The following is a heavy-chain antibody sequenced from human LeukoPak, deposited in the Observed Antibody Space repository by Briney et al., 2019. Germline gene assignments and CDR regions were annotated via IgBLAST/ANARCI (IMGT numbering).Heavy chain of an antibody. D-gene: IGHD3-22*01. V-gene: IGHV3-30*02. J-gene: IGHJ4*02. CDR2: IRYDGSNK. CDR1: GFTFSSYG. CDR3: AKDGTSSGYYPRYFDY. Sequence: GGSLRLSCAASGFTFSSYGMHWVRQAPGKGLEWVAFIRYDGSNKYYADSVKGRFTISRDNSKNTLYLQMNSLRAEDTAVYYCAKDGTSSGYYPRYFDYWGQGTLVTVSS.